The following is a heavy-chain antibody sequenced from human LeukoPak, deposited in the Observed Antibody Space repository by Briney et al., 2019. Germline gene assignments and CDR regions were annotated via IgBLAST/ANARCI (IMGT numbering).Heavy chain of an antibody. J-gene: IGHJ6*01. V-gene: IGHV4-59*12. Sequence: SETLSLTCTVSGGSISSYYWSWIRQPPGKGLEWIGYIYYSGSTNYNPSLKSRVTISVDTSKNQFSLKLSSVTPADTALYYCATSQTYGPSSYVMDVGGKGPRSPSPQ. CDR1: GGSISSYY. CDR2: IYYSGST. CDR3: ATSQTYGPSSYVMDV. D-gene: IGHD4-17*01.